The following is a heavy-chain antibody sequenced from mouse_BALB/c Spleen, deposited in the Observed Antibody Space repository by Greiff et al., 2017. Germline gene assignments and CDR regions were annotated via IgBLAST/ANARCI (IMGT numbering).Heavy chain of an antibody. D-gene: IGHD1-1*01. J-gene: IGHJ4*01. Sequence: QVQLKESGPGILQPSQTLSLTCSFSGFSLSTSGMGVSWLRQPSGKGLEWLAHIYWDDDKRYNPSLKSRLTISKDTTRNQVFLKITSVDTADTATYYCARSKYYGSPYYAMDYWGQGTSVTVSS. CDR3: ARSKYYGSPYYAMDY. CDR1: GFSLSTSGMG. CDR2: IYWDDDK. V-gene: IGHV8-12*01.